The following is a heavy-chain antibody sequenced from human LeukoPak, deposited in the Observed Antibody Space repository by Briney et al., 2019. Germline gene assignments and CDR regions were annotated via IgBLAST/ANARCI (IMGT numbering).Heavy chain of an antibody. D-gene: IGHD2/OR15-2a*01. Sequence: GGSPRLSCAASGFTVSSNHMNWVRQAPGKGLEWVSIIYSGGSTYYADSVKGRFTISRDNSKNTLYLQMNSLRAEDTAVYYCAAQTTFSYYFDYWGQGTLVTVSS. V-gene: IGHV3-53*01. CDR2: IYSGGST. CDR1: GFTVSSNH. J-gene: IGHJ4*02. CDR3: AAQTTFSYYFDY.